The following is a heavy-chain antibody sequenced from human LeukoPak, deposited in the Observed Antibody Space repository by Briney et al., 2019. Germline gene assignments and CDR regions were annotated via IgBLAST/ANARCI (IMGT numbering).Heavy chain of an antibody. J-gene: IGHJ6*02. V-gene: IGHV4-4*07. CDR3: ARVNHGPYYYYGMDV. CDR2: IYTSGST. Sequence: SETLSLTCTVYGGSISSYSWSWIRQPAGKGLEWIGRIYTSGSTNYNPSLKSRVTMSVDTSKNQFSLKLSSVTAADTAVYYCARVNHGPYYYYGMDVWGQGTMVTVSS. CDR1: GGSISSYS.